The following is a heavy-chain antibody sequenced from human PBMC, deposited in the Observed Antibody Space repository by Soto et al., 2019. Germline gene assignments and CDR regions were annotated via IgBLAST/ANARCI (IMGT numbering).Heavy chain of an antibody. CDR2: IIPIFGTA. CDR3: AIAPNILTVKYYFDY. D-gene: IGHD3-9*01. J-gene: IGHJ4*02. V-gene: IGHV1-69*01. Sequence: QVQLVQSGAEVKKPGSSVKVSCKASGGTFSSYSINWVRQAPGQGLEWMGGIIPIFGTANNAQKFQGRVTITADESATTVYMELSSLRSEDTAVYYCAIAPNILTVKYYFDYWGQGTLVTVSS. CDR1: GGTFSSYS.